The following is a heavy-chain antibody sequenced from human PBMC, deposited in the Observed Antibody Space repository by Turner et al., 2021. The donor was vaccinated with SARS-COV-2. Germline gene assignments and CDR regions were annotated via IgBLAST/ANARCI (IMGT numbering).Heavy chain of an antibody. CDR3: ARDGGDPPRYFQH. Sequence: HLPLPESRPGLVKPSVPLSLTCTVSGCSIRSSSYSWGWIRQTPGKGLEWIGSSYYSGSNYYNTSLKSRVTRDVDTSKNQFSLKLSSVTDADTDVYYCARDGGDPPRYFQHWGQGTLVTVSS. CDR2: SYYSGSN. J-gene: IGHJ1*01. CDR1: GCSIRSSSYS. D-gene: IGHD2-21*02. V-gene: IGHV4-39*02.